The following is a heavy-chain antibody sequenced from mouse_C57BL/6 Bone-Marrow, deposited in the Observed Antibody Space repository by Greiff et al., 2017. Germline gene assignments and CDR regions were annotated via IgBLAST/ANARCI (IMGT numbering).Heavy chain of an antibody. CDR2: INPYNGGT. J-gene: IGHJ4*01. Sequence: EVQLQQSGPVLVKPGASVKMSCKASGYTFTDYYMNWVKQSHGKSLEWIGVINPYNGGTSYNQKFKGKATLTVDKSSSTAYMELNSLTSEDSAVYYCALLSSSYYYAMDYWGQGTSVTVSS. CDR1: GYTFTDYY. V-gene: IGHV1-19*01. D-gene: IGHD1-1*01. CDR3: ALLSSSYYYAMDY.